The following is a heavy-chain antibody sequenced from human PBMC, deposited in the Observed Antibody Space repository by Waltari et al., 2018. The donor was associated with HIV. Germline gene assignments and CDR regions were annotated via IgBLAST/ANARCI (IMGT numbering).Heavy chain of an antibody. CDR1: VGSVSSSSYF. CDR2: IYYTGRA. V-gene: IGHV4-39*01. CDR3: ARHALRVGAAYWNFDL. D-gene: IGHD1-26*01. J-gene: IGHJ2*01. Sequence: QLQLQKSGPGLVKPSETLSITCTVSVGSVSSSSYFWGWIRQPPGKGLEWVGRIYYTGRAYYNPSLKSRVTISVDTSKNQFSLKVTSVTAADTAVYYCARHALRVGAAYWNFDLWGRGTLVTVSS.